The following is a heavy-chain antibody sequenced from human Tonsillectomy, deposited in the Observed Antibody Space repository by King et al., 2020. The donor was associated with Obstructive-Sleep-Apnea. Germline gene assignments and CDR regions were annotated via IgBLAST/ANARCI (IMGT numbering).Heavy chain of an antibody. J-gene: IGHJ4*02. CDR3: AKGFSWYYDSSGYFVY. D-gene: IGHD3-22*01. V-gene: IGHV3-9*01. Sequence: VQLVESGGGLVQPGRSLRLSCAASGFTFDDYAMHWVRQAPGKGLEWVSGISWNSGSIGYADSVKGRFTIARDNAKNSLYRQMNSLRAEDTALYYCAKGFSWYYDSSGYFVYWGQGTLVTVSS. CDR2: ISWNSGSI. CDR1: GFTFDDYA.